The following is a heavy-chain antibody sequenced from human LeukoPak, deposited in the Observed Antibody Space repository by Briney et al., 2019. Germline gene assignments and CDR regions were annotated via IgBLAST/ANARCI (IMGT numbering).Heavy chain of an antibody. Sequence: GGSLRLSCAASGFTFSSHSMTWVRQAPGKGLEWVANIKQDGSDKYYLDAVKGRFTISKDNTKNSLYLQMNSLRAGDTAVYYCARVRYYGSRSLMFEYWGQGTPVGVSS. J-gene: IGHJ4*02. V-gene: IGHV3-7*03. CDR1: GFTFSSHS. CDR3: ARVRYYGSRSLMFEY. CDR2: IKQDGSDK. D-gene: IGHD3-10*01.